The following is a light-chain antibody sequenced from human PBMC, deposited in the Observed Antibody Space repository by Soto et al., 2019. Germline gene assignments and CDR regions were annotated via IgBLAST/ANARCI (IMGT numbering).Light chain of an antibody. CDR3: QQYGRSPWT. CDR2: GAS. Sequence: EIVLTQSPGTLSLSPGERATLSCRASQSVSSTYLAWCQQKPGQAPRLLIYGASNRATGIPARFSGSGSGTDFTLTISSLEPEDFAVYYCQQYGRSPWTFGQGTKVDIK. J-gene: IGKJ1*01. CDR1: QSVSSTY. V-gene: IGKV3-20*01.